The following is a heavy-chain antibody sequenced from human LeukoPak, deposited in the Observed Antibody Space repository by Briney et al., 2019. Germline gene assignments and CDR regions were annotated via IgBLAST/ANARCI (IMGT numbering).Heavy chain of an antibody. J-gene: IGHJ4*02. V-gene: IGHV3-15*01. Sequence: PGGSLRLSCAASGFTFSSYGMHWVRQAPGKGLEWVGRIRSKTDGGTTDYAAPVKGRFTISRDDSKNMLYLQMNSLETEDTAIYYCTTTAARIVYWGQGTLATVSS. CDR2: IRSKTDGGTT. CDR3: TTTAARIVY. CDR1: GFTFSSYG. D-gene: IGHD6-13*01.